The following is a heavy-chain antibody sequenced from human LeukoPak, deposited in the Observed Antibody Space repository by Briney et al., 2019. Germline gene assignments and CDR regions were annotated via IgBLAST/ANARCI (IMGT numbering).Heavy chain of an antibody. V-gene: IGHV1-46*01. D-gene: IGHD2-21*01. CDR1: GYTFTSYY. CDR3: ARGRTAILPGDLRPFDP. J-gene: IGHJ5*02. Sequence: ASVKVSCKTSGYTFTSYYMHWVRQAPGQGLEWMGIINPSGGSTSYAQKFQGRVTMTRDTSTSTVYMELSSLRSEDTAVYYCARGRTAILPGDLRPFDPWSQGTLVTVSS. CDR2: INPSGGST.